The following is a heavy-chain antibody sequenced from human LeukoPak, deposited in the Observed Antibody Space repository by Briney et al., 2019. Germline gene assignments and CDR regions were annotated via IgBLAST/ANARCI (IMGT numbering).Heavy chain of an antibody. CDR1: GGTFSSYA. J-gene: IGHJ4*02. CDR3: ARESPPYYYYDSSGHSYYFDY. Sequence: SVKVSCKASGGTFSSYAISWVRQAPGQGLEWMGGIIPIFGTANYAQKFQGRVTITADKSTSTAYMELSSLRSEDTAVYYCARESPPYYYYDSSGHSYYFDYWGQGTLVTVSS. CDR2: IIPIFGTA. V-gene: IGHV1-69*06. D-gene: IGHD3-22*01.